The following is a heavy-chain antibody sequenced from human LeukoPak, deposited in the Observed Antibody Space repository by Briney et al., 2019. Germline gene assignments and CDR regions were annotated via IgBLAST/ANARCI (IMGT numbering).Heavy chain of an antibody. D-gene: IGHD3-22*01. Sequence: PSETLSLTCAVYGGSFSGYYWSWIRQPPGKGLEWIGEINHSGSTNYNPSLKSRVTISVDTSKNQFSLKLSSLTAVDTAVYYCAGYYYDSSGYYTFEYWGQGTLVTVTS. CDR1: GGSFSGYY. CDR3: AGYYYDSSGYYTFEY. J-gene: IGHJ4*02. CDR2: INHSGST. V-gene: IGHV4-34*01.